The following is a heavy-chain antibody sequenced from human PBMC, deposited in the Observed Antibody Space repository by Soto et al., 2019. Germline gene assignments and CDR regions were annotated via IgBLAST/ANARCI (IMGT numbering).Heavy chain of an antibody. D-gene: IGHD2-8*01. CDR3: AKDIVLMVYAIEVDYYYGMDA. J-gene: IGHJ6*02. CDR2: ISAYNGNT. CDR1: GYTFTSYG. Sequence: ASVKVSCKASGYTFTSYGISWVRQAPGQGLEWMGWISAYNGNTNYAQKLQGRVTMTTDTSTSTAYMELRSLRSDDTAVYYCAKDIVLMVYAIEVDYYYGMDAWGQGTTVTVSS. V-gene: IGHV1-18*04.